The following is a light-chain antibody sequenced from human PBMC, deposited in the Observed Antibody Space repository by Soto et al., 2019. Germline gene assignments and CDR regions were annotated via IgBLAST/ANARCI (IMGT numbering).Light chain of an antibody. CDR3: CSYSSSSTFYV. CDR2: QVT. V-gene: IGLV2-14*01. J-gene: IGLJ1*01. CDR1: SSDVGGYYY. Sequence: QSVLTHPASVSGSPGQSITISCTGTSSDVGGYYYVSWYQHHPGKAPKLIIYQVTSRPSGVSNRFSASKSGNTASLTISALQAEDEALYYCCSYSSSSTFYVFGTGTKVTVL.